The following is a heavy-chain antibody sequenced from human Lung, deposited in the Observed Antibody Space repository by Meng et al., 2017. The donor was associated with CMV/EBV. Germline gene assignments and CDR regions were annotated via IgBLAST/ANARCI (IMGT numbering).Heavy chain of an antibody. V-gene: IGHV4-34*01. J-gene: IGHJ3*02. D-gene: IGHD5-12*01. CDR3: LRGPQVSWLRSRLAAFDI. Sequence: SXTXSLXCAVYGGSFSSYYWTWIRQPPGKGLEGIGEINHSGGTNYKPSLKSRVAILVDTSKNQFSLKLSSLTAADTAVYYCLRGPQVSWLRSRLAAFDIWXQGTMVTVSS. CDR1: GGSFSSYY. CDR2: INHSGGT.